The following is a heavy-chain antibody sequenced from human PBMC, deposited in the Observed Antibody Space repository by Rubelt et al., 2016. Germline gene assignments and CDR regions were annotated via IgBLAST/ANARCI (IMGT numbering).Heavy chain of an antibody. CDR2: IYSGGGT. J-gene: IGHJ4*02. V-gene: IGHV3-66*01. D-gene: IGHD3-22*01. Sequence: GLEWVSVIYSGGGTYYADSVKGRFTISRDNSKNTLYLQMNTLRAEDTAVYYCAIAPDPGSGYYPYYFDYWGQGTLVTVSS. CDR3: AIAPDPGSGYYPYYFDY.